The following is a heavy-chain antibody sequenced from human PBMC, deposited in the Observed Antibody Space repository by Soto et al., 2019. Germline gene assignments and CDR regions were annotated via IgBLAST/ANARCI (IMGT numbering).Heavy chain of an antibody. CDR1: GFTVSSNY. V-gene: IGHV3-53*01. CDR2: IYSGGST. Sequence: GSLRLSCAASGFTVSSNYMSWVRQAPGKGLEWVSVIYSGGSTYYADSVKGRFAISRDNSKNTLYLQMNSLRAEDTAVYYCAKEDRFLEWTDFDYWGQGTLVTVSS. J-gene: IGHJ4*02. D-gene: IGHD3-3*01. CDR3: AKEDRFLEWTDFDY.